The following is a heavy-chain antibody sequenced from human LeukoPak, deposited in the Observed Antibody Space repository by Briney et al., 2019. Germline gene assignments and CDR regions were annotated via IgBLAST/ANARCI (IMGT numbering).Heavy chain of an antibody. CDR1: GFTFDDYA. Sequence: GGSLRLSCAASGFTFDDYAMHWVRQAPGKGLEWVSGISWNSGSIGYADSVKGRFTFSRDNAKNSLYLQMNSLRAEDTALYYCAKDRGYSYGQYYHYYGMDVWGQGTTVTVSS. J-gene: IGHJ6*02. D-gene: IGHD5-18*01. V-gene: IGHV3-9*01. CDR2: ISWNSGSI. CDR3: AKDRGYSYGQYYHYYGMDV.